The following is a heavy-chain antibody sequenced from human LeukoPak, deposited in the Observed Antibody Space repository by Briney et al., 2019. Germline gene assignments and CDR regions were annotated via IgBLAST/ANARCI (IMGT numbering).Heavy chain of an antibody. CDR1: GGSFSGYY. J-gene: IGHJ6*03. CDR3: ARGGVYYGSSGYYYYYYMDV. Sequence: SETLSLTCAVYGGSFSGYYWSWIRQPPGKGLEWIGEINHSGSTNYNPSLKSRVTISVDTSKNQFSLKLSSVTAADTAVYYCARGGVYYGSSGYYYYYYMDVWGKGTTVTVSS. CDR2: INHSGST. D-gene: IGHD3-22*01. V-gene: IGHV4-34*01.